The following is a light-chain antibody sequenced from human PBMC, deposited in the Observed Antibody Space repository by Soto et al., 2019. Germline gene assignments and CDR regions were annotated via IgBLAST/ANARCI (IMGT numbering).Light chain of an antibody. CDR1: QSVSSN. J-gene: IGKJ2*02. Sequence: EIVMTRSPATLSVSPGERATLSCRASQSVSSNLAWYQQKPGQAPRLLIYGASTRATGIPARFSGSGSGTEFTLTLSSLQSEDFAVYYCQQYNNWPPCTFGQGTKLEIK. CDR2: GAS. V-gene: IGKV3-15*01. CDR3: QQYNNWPPCT.